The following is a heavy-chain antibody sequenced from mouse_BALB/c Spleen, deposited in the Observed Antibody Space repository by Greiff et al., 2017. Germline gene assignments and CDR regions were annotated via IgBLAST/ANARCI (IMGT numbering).Heavy chain of an antibody. D-gene: IGHD2-10*02. CDR2: IDPSDSET. CDR3: AKYGNSPFYAMDY. CDR1: GYSFTSYW. J-gene: IGHJ4*01. V-gene: IGHV1S126*01. Sequence: VKLMESGPQLVRPGASVKISCKASGYSFTSYWMHWVKQRPGQGLEWIGMIDPSDSETRLNQKFKDKATLTVDKSSSTAYMQLSSPTSEDSAVYYCAKYGNSPFYAMDYWGQGTSVTVSS.